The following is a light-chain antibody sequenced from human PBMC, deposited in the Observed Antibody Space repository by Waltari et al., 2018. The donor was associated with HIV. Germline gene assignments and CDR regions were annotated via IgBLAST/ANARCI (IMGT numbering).Light chain of an antibody. V-gene: IGLV2-8*01. CDR3: SSYGYSLKIL. CDR1: SRDIAAYDF. CDR2: EVC. J-gene: IGLJ3*02. Sequence: QSALTQPPSASGSLGQSVTISCTGSSRDIAAYDFVSWFQQHPHSPPKPLLYEVCRRPSSVSVRFSGSRSGNTAFRHVAGLQPYDEATYFCSSYGYSLKILFCGGTNVTIL.